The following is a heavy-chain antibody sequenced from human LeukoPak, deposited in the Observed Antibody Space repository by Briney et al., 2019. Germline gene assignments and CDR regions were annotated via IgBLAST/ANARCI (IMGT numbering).Heavy chain of an antibody. CDR2: IYTSGST. Sequence: SETLSLTCTVSGGSISSYYWSWIRQPAGKGLEWIGRIYTSGSTNYNPSLKSRVTISVDTSKNQFSLKLSSVTAADTAVYYCARMDGKYSSSWYKGWFDPWGQGTLVTVSS. CDR1: GGSISSYY. J-gene: IGHJ5*02. V-gene: IGHV4-4*07. CDR3: ARMDGKYSSSWYKGWFDP. D-gene: IGHD6-13*01.